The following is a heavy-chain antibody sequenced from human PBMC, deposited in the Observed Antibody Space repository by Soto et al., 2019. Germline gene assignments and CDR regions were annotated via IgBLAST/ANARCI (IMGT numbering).Heavy chain of an antibody. CDR1: GYTFTSYY. J-gene: IGHJ4*02. CDR2: INPSGGST. Sequence: ASVKVSCKASGYTFTSYYMHRVRQAPGQGLEWMGIINPSGGSTSYAQKFQGRVTMTRDTSTSTVYMELSSLRSEDTAVYYCARVRSSGWFDYWGQGTLVTVSS. V-gene: IGHV1-46*01. D-gene: IGHD6-19*01. CDR3: ARVRSSGWFDY.